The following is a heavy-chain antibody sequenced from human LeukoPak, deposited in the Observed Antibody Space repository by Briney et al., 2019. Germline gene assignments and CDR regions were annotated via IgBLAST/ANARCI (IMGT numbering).Heavy chain of an antibody. CDR2: MNPKSDDT. CDR3: ARDSYGSGSYSHFDY. J-gene: IGHJ4*02. Sequence: ASVKVSCKASGYTFTDYYIHWVRQAPGQGLEWMGRMNPKSDDTNYAQKFQGRVTMTRDTSISTVYMEVSRLISDDTAVYFCARDSYGSGSYSHFDYWGQGTLITVSS. V-gene: IGHV1-2*06. D-gene: IGHD3-10*01. CDR1: GYTFTDYY.